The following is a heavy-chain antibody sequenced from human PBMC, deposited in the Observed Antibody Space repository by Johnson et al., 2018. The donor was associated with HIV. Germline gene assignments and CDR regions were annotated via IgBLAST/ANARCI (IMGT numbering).Heavy chain of an antibody. Sequence: VQLVESGGGLVQPGGSLRLSCAASGFTFSSYWMSWVRQAPGTGLEWVANIKQDGSEKYYVDSVKGRFTISRDNAKNSLYLQMNSLSAEDTTVYYCASWGDYYDSSGYYYSDTFDIWGQGTMVTVSS. CDR3: ASWGDYYDSSGYYYSDTFDI. CDR1: GFTFSSYW. J-gene: IGHJ3*02. V-gene: IGHV3-7*01. D-gene: IGHD3-22*01. CDR2: IKQDGSEK.